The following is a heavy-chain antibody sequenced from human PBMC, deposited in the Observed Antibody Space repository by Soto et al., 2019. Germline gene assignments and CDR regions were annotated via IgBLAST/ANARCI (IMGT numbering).Heavy chain of an antibody. Sequence: QVQLVQSGAEVKKPGSSVKVSCKASGGTFSSYSINWVRQAPGQGLEWMGELIPIFGTANYAQKFQGGVTITADESTGTAYMELSSLRSEDTAVYYCARDGGRHSGGIDYWGQGTLVTVSS. CDR3: ARDGGRHSGGIDY. CDR2: LIPIFGTA. CDR1: GGTFSSYS. J-gene: IGHJ4*02. D-gene: IGHD1-26*01. V-gene: IGHV1-69*01.